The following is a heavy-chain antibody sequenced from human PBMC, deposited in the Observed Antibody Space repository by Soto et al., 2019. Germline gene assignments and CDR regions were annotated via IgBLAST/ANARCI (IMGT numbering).Heavy chain of an antibody. Sequence: ASVKVSCKASGGTFSIYTISWVRQAPGQGLEWMGRIIPILGIANYAQKFQGRVTITADKSTSTAYMELSSLRSEDTAVYYCARDDNDILTGPDYWGQGTLVTVSS. D-gene: IGHD3-9*01. J-gene: IGHJ4*02. CDR3: ARDDNDILTGPDY. V-gene: IGHV1-69*04. CDR1: GGTFSIYT. CDR2: IIPILGIA.